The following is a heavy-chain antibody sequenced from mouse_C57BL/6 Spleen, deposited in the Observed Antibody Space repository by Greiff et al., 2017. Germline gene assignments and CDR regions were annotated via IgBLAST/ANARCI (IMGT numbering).Heavy chain of an antibody. CDR1: GYAFTDSE. V-gene: IGHV1-15*01. CDR2: IDPETGGT. CDR3: AGGYGYDFDY. D-gene: IGHD2-2*01. Sequence: VQVVESGPELVRPGASVTLSCKASGYAFTDSEMHWVKQTPVQGLEWIGAIDPETGGTAYNQTFQGKAILTADKSSSTAYMELRSLTSADSAVYYCAGGYGYDFDYWGQGTTLTVSS. J-gene: IGHJ2*01.